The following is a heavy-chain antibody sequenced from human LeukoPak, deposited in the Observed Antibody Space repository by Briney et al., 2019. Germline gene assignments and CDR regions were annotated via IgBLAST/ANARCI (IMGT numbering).Heavy chain of an antibody. CDR3: ARSPGYGDYLN. V-gene: IGHV4-59*01. Sequence: SETLSLTCTVSGGSISSYYWSWIRQPPGKGLEWIGYIYYSGSTNYNPSLKSRVTISVDTSKNQFSLKLSSVTAADTAVYYSARSPGYGDYLNWGQGTLVTVSS. CDR1: GGSISSYY. D-gene: IGHD4-17*01. CDR2: IYYSGST. J-gene: IGHJ4*02.